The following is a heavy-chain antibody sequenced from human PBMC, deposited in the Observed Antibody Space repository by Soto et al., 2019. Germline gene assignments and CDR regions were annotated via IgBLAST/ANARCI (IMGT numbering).Heavy chain of an antibody. Sequence: QVQVVESGGGVVQPGSSLRLSCAASGFTFSSYGMHWVRQAPGQGLEWVALIWYDGSNKDYADSVKGRFTVSRVNSKNTLYLQMNSLRAEDTALYYCARDPAGAYGSGNPNYYGMDVWGQGTTVTVSS. CDR2: IWYDGSNK. V-gene: IGHV3-33*01. J-gene: IGHJ6*02. CDR3: ARDPAGAYGSGNPNYYGMDV. D-gene: IGHD3-10*01. CDR1: GFTFSSYG.